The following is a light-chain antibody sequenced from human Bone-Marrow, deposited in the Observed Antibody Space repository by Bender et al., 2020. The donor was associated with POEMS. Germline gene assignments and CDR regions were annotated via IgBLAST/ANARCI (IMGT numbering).Light chain of an antibody. V-gene: IGLV1-47*01. Sequence: QSVLTQPPSTSGTPGQSITIFCSGSNSDIGNHYVSWYQQVPGTAPTLLIYRTNQRPSGVPDRFSGSKSGTSAFLAISGLRSEDEAHYYCATWDDSFNGPVFGGGTKLTVL. CDR2: RTN. CDR3: ATWDDSFNGPV. J-gene: IGLJ3*02. CDR1: NSDIGNHY.